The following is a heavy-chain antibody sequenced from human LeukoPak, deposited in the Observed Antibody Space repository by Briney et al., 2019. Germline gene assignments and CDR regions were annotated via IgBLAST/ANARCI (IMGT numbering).Heavy chain of an antibody. J-gene: IGHJ6*03. V-gene: IGHV4-59*04. CDR2: IYYSGST. D-gene: IGHD2-15*01. Sequence: SETLSLTCTVSGGSISSYYWSWIRQPPGKGLEWIGYIYYSGSTYSNPSLQSRVTISVDTSKNQFSLKLNSVTAADTAVYYCASFYCSGGSCYQYYSYYYMDVWGKGTTVTISS. CDR1: GGSISSYY. CDR3: ASFYCSGGSCYQYYSYYYMDV.